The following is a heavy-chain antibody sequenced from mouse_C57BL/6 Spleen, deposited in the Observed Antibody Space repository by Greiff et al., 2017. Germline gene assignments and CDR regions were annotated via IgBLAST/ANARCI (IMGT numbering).Heavy chain of an antibody. J-gene: IGHJ3*01. Sequence: EVKLVESGGGLVKPGGSLKLSCAASGFTFSDYGMHWVRQAPEKGLEWVAYISTGSSTIYYADTVKGRFTISRDNAKNTLFLQTASLRSEDTAMYYCARAFAYWGQGTLVTVSA. CDR2: ISTGSSTI. CDR3: ARAFAY. CDR1: GFTFSDYG. V-gene: IGHV5-17*01.